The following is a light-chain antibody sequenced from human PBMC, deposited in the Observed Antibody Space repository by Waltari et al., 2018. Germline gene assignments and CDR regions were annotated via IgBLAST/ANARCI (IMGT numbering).Light chain of an antibody. CDR2: GAS. Sequence: EIVMTQSPATLSVPLGDRATLSCRASQSISSNLAWYHQKPGQAPKLLIFGASTRATGIPTRFSGSGSGTEFTLTISSLQSEDFAIYYCQQYNNWLWTFGQGTEVEIK. J-gene: IGKJ1*01. CDR3: QQYNNWLWT. V-gene: IGKV3-15*01. CDR1: QSISSN.